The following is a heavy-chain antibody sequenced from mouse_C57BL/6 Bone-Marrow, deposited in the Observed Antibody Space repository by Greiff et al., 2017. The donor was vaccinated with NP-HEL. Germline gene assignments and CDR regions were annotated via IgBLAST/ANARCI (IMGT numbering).Heavy chain of an antibody. J-gene: IGHJ2*01. D-gene: IGHD1-1*01. CDR2: IYYSGTI. Sequence: ESGPGLVKPSQTVFLTCTVTGISITTGNYRWSWIRQFPGNKLEWIGYIYYSGTITYNPSLTSRTTITRDTPKNQFFLEMNSLTAEDTATYYCARYYGSSYERLYYFDYWGQGTTLTVSS. CDR3: ARYYGSSYERLYYFDY. CDR1: GISITTGNYR. V-gene: IGHV3-5*01.